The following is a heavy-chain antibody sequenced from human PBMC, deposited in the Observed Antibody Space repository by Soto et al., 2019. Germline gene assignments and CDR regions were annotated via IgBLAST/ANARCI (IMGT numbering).Heavy chain of an antibody. CDR2: IIPIFGTA. V-gene: IGHV1-69*13. CDR1: GGTFSSYA. D-gene: IGHD1-26*01. J-gene: IGHJ6*02. Sequence: ASVKVSCKASGGTFSSYAISWVRQAPGQGLEWMGGIIPIFGTANYAQKFQGRVTITADESTSTAYMELSSLRSEDTAVYYCATKSGSYYGHYYYGMDVWGQGTTVTVSS. CDR3: ATKSGSYYGHYYYGMDV.